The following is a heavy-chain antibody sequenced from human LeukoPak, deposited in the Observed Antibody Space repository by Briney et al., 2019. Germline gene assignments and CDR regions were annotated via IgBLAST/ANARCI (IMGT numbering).Heavy chain of an antibody. CDR3: AREHYFYHMDG. Sequence: GGSLRLSCAASGFTFSSYSINWVRQAPGKGLEWVSYISSSSTIYYADSVKGRFTISRDNAKNSLYLQMNSLRAEDTAVYYCAREHYFYHMDGWGEGTTVTVSS. CDR1: GFTFSSYS. J-gene: IGHJ6*03. V-gene: IGHV3-48*01. CDR2: ISSSSTI.